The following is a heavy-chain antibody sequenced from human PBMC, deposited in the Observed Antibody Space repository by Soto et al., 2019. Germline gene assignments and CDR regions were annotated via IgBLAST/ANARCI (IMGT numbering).Heavy chain of an antibody. CDR1: GDNFGDNFTSYW. CDR2: IAPGDSHT. J-gene: IGHJ6*02. CDR3: STGISCTRYMCPFYNYGLDV. Sequence: PGESLKISCQASGDNFGDNFTSYWVTWVRQVPGKGLEWMGRIAPGDSHTNYSPSFEGHVTISADKSIRTAYMRWNSLKTSHTAIYYCSTGISCTRYMCPFYNYGLDVWGQGTTVTVSS. V-gene: IGHV5-10-1*01. D-gene: IGHD3-16*02.